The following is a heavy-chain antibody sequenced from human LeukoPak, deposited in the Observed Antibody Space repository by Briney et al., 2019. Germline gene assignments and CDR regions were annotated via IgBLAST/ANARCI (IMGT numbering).Heavy chain of an antibody. V-gene: IGHV1-2*02. D-gene: IGHD3-22*01. CDR2: INPNSGGT. CDR3: ATDYDSSSNYYYYYMDV. Sequence: ASVKVSCKASGYTFTGYYMHWVRQAPGQGLEWMGWINPNSGGTNYAQKFQGRVTMTRDMSISTAYMELSRLRSDDTAVYYCATDYDSSSNYYYYYMDVWGKGTTVTVSS. J-gene: IGHJ6*03. CDR1: GYTFTGYY.